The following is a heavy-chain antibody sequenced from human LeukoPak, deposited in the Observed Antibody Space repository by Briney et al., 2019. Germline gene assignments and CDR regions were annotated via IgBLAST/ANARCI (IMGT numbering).Heavy chain of an antibody. CDR1: VFTFSSYA. V-gene: IGHV3-23*01. J-gene: IGHJ4*02. D-gene: IGHD5-12*01. CDR2: ISGSGGST. CDR3: AKDLMPRGYDDFYYFDY. Sequence: GGSLRLSCAASVFTFSSYAMSWVRQAPGKGLEWVSAISGSGGSTYYADSVKGRFTISRDNSKNTLYLQMNSLRAEDTAVYYCAKDLMPRGYDDFYYFDYWGQGTLVTVSS.